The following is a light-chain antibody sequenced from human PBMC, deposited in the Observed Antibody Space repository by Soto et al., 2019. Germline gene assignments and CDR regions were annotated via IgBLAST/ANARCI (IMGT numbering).Light chain of an antibody. V-gene: IGKV1-17*01. CDR1: QGISND. Sequence: DIPMTQSPSSLSASVGDRVTITCRASQGISNDLGWYQQKPGKPPKRLIYTASNLHSGVPSRFSGSGSGTEFTLTINSLQPEDFATYYCLQHNSNPRTFGQGTKVDIK. CDR2: TAS. J-gene: IGKJ1*01. CDR3: LQHNSNPRT.